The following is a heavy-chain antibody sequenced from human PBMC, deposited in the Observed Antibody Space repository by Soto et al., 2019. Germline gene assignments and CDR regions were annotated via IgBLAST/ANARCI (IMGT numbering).Heavy chain of an antibody. CDR3: ARSGDYYYYMDV. CDR2: ISSNGGST. Sequence: GGSLRLSCAASGFTFSSYAMHWVRQAPGKGLEYVSAISSNGGSTYYANSVKGRFTISRDNSKNTLYLQMGSLRAEDMAVYYCARSGDYYYYMDVWGQRTTVTVSS. J-gene: IGHJ6*03. D-gene: IGHD2-8*02. CDR1: GFTFSSYA. V-gene: IGHV3-64*01.